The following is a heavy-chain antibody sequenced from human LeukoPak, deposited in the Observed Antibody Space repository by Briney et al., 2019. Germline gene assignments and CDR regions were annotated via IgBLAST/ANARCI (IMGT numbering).Heavy chain of an antibody. CDR1: GGSFSGFY. CDR3: GRSKGDYDPAFGY. Sequence: SETLSLTRAVYGGSFSGFYWSWIRQPPGKGLEWMGEINHSGSTNYNASLKSRVTISVDTSKNQFSLRLYSVTAADAAVYYCGRSKGDYDPAFGYWGLGTLVTVSS. V-gene: IGHV4-34*01. J-gene: IGHJ4*02. D-gene: IGHD4-17*01. CDR2: INHSGST.